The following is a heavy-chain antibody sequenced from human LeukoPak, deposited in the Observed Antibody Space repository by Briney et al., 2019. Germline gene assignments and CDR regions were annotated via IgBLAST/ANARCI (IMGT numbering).Heavy chain of an antibody. CDR3: AKDGRTYGPFGY. D-gene: IGHD3-10*01. CDR1: GYTFTGYY. CDR2: INPNSGGT. V-gene: IGHV1-2*02. J-gene: IGHJ4*02. Sequence: ASVKVSCKASGYTFTGYYMHWVRQAPGQGLEWMGWINPNSGGTNYAQKFQGRVTMTRDTSISTAYMELSRLRAEDTAVYYCAKDGRTYGPFGYWGQGTLVTVSS.